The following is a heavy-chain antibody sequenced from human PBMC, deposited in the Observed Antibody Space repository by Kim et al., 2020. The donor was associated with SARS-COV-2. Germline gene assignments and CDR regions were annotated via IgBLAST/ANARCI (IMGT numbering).Heavy chain of an antibody. J-gene: IGHJ4*02. CDR2: IYYSGST. Sequence: SETLSLTCTVSGGSVSSGSYYWSWIRQPPGKGLEWIGYIYYSGSTNYNPSLKSRVTISVDTSKNQFSLKLSSVTAADTAVYYCARVLRYYYDSSGYRGRGYFDYWGQGTLVTVSS. V-gene: IGHV4-61*01. CDR3: ARVLRYYYDSSGYRGRGYFDY. CDR1: GGSVSSGSYY. D-gene: IGHD3-22*01.